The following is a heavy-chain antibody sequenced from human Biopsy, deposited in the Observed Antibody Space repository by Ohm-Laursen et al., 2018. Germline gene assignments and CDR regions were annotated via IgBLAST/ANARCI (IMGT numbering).Heavy chain of an antibody. CDR3: ASGEGSSWFDP. V-gene: IGHV1-69*01. CDR2: IIPIPNVA. J-gene: IGHJ5*02. CDR1: GDSFTSYA. D-gene: IGHD3-10*01. Sequence: GSSVKVSCNASGDSFTSYAIGWVRQAPGQGLEWMGGIIPIPNVATYAQKFQGRITITADESTSTAYMELSSLTSDDTAVYFCASGEGSSWFDPWGHGTLVTVSS.